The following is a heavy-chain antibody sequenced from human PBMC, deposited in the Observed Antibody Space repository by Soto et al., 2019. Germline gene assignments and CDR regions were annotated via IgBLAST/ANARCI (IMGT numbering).Heavy chain of an antibody. CDR2: ISSGSRTI. Sequence: EVQLVESGGNWVQPGGSLRLSCAASGFTFSSYSMNWVRQAPGKGLEWVAYISSGSRTINYADSVKGRFTISRDNANNSLYLQMNSLREEDTAVYFCARDWRLGMGFYFGMGDWGQGTTVTVSS. V-gene: IGHV3-48*02. J-gene: IGHJ6*02. CDR3: ARDWRLGMGFYFGMGD. D-gene: IGHD3-16*01. CDR1: GFTFSSYS.